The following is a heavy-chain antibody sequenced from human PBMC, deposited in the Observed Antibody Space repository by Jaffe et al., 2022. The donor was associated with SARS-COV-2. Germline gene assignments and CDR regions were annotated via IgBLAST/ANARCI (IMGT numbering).Heavy chain of an antibody. Sequence: EVQLLESGGGLVQPGGSLRLSCAASGFTFSSYAMSWVRQAPGKGLEWVSAISGSGGSTYYADSVKGRFTISRDNSKNTLYLQMNSLRAEDTAVYYCANGMGKAYYGDPGGYWGQGTLVTVSS. CDR3: ANGMGKAYYGDPGGY. J-gene: IGHJ4*02. D-gene: IGHD4-17*01. V-gene: IGHV3-23*01. CDR1: GFTFSSYA. CDR2: ISGSGGST.